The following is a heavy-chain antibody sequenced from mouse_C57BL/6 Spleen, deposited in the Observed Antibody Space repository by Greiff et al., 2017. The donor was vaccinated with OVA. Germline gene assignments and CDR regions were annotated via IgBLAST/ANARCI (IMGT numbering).Heavy chain of an antibody. V-gene: IGHV1-80*01. Sequence: VQLQQSGAELVKPGASVKISCKASGFAFRCLWLNWVTPRPGKGPVWIGQIYSGDCDTNYNGKFKGKATLTANKSYSTAYMQLSSLTAEDSAVYCCARSNWDEAYWGQGTLVTVSA. CDR1: GFAFRCLW. J-gene: IGHJ3*01. CDR3: ARSNWDEAY. CDR2: IYSGDCDT. D-gene: IGHD4-1*01.